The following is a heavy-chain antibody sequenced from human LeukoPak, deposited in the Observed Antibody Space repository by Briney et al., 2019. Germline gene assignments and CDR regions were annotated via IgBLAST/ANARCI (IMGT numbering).Heavy chain of an antibody. CDR3: AKDLSSRDYVWGSYRPDFDY. CDR2: ISGSGGST. J-gene: IGHJ4*02. V-gene: IGHV3-23*01. D-gene: IGHD3-16*02. CDR1: GFTFSSYG. Sequence: GGSLRLSCAASGFTFSSYGMSWVRQAPGKGLEWVSAISGSGGSTYYADSVKGRFTISRDNSKNTLYLQMNSLRAGDTAVYYCAKDLSSRDYVWGSYRPDFDYWGQGTLVTVSS.